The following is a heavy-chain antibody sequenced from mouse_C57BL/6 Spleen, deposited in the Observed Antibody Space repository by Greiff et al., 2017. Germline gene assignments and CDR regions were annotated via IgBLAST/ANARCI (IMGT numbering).Heavy chain of an antibody. CDR1: GYTFTSYG. J-gene: IGHJ2*01. V-gene: IGHV1-81*01. Sequence: QVQLKESGAELARPGASVKLSCKASGYTFTSYGISWVKQRTGQGLEWIGEIYPRSGNTYYNEKFKGKATLTADKSSSTAYMELRSLTSEDSAVYFCAPSTVVDYWGQGTTLTVSS. D-gene: IGHD1-1*01. CDR2: IYPRSGNT. CDR3: APSTVVDY.